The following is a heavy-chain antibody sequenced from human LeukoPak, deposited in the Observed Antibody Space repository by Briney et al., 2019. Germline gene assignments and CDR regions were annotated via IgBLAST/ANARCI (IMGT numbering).Heavy chain of an antibody. CDR3: ARGPPTYYYDSSGYYQTHDY. J-gene: IGHJ4*02. Sequence: GGSLRLSCAASGFTFSSYSMNWVRQAPGKGLEWVSYISSSSSTIYYADSVKGRFTVSRDNAKNSLYLQMNSLRAEDTAVYYCARGPPTYYYDSSGYYQTHDYWGQGTLVTVSS. CDR1: GFTFSSYS. V-gene: IGHV3-48*01. CDR2: ISSSSSTI. D-gene: IGHD3-22*01.